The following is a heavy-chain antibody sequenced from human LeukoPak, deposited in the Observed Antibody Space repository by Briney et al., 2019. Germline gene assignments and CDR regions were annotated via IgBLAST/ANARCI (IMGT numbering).Heavy chain of an antibody. D-gene: IGHD3-3*02. CDR2: ISSSSSTI. CDR3: ARSDPGPIYYFDY. Sequence: PGGSLRLSCAASGFTFSSYSMNWVRQAPGKGLEWVSYISSSSSTIYYADSVKGRFTISRDNAKSSLYLQMNSLRDEDTAVYYCARSDPGPIYYFDYWGQGTLVTVSS. J-gene: IGHJ4*02. V-gene: IGHV3-48*02. CDR1: GFTFSSYS.